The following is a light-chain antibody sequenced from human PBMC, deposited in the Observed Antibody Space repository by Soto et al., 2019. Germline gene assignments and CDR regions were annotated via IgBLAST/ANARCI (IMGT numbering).Light chain of an antibody. CDR1: EYVDIY. J-gene: IGKJ4*01. V-gene: IGKV3-11*01. CDR2: HAS. Sequence: ETVLTQSPATLSLSPGETATLSCRASEYVDIYLAWYQQKPGQAPRLLIYHASNRATGIPARFSGSGSGTDFTLTISSLEPEDSALYYCQQRRNWPPLTFGGGTRVDIK. CDR3: QQRRNWPPLT.